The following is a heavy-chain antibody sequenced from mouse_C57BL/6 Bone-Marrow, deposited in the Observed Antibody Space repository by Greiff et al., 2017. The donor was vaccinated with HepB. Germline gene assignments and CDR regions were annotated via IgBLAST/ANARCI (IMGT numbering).Heavy chain of an antibody. CDR1: GFTFSDYY. CDR2: ISNGGGST. Sequence: EVMLVESGGGLVQPGGSLKLSCAASGFTFSDYYMYWVRQTPEKRLEWVAYISNGGGSTYYPDTLKGRFTISRDNAKNTLYLQMSRLKSEDTAMYYCASTTPGAMDYWGRGTSVTVSS. D-gene: IGHD1-1*01. J-gene: IGHJ4*01. CDR3: ASTTPGAMDY. V-gene: IGHV5-12*01.